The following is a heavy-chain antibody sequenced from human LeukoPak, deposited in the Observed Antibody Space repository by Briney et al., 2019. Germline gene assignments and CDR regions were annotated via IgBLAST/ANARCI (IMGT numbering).Heavy chain of an antibody. CDR1: GGSFSGYY. V-gene: IGHV4-34*01. CDR3: ARRSHYYDSSGYYSVLYWFDP. CDR2: INHSGST. J-gene: IGHJ5*02. D-gene: IGHD3-22*01. Sequence: SETLSLTCAVYGGSFSGYYWNWIRQPPGKGLEWIGEINHSGSTNYNPSLKSRVTISVDTSKNQFSLKLSSVTAADTAVYYCARRSHYYDSSGYYSVLYWFDPWGQGTPVTVSS.